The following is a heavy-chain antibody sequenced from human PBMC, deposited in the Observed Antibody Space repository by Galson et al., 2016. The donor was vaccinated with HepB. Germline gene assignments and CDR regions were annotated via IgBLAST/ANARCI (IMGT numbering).Heavy chain of an antibody. D-gene: IGHD3-16*01. CDR1: GYNFNRYW. Sequence: QSGAEVKKPGESLKISCKVFGYNFNRYWIGWMRQMPGKGLEWMGILYPADSDVRYSPSFQGQVTISADKSISTAYLQWDNLKASDSAMYYCTRHWGRAKWADYWGQGTLVTVSS. CDR2: LYPADSDV. CDR3: TRHWGRAKWADY. J-gene: IGHJ4*02. V-gene: IGHV5-51*01.